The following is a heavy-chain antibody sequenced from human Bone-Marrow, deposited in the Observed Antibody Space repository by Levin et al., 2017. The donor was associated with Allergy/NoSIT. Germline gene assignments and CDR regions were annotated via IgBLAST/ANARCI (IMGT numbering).Heavy chain of an antibody. CDR2: ISSSGDST. Sequence: GGSLRLSCAASGFSFWHYTMNWVRQAPGKGLEWVSCISSSGDSTYYADSVKGRFTISRDNAKNSLFLHLNRLRDEDTALYYCARDPARGYYDSSGYSGDHWGQGTLVTVSS. CDR3: ARDPARGYYDSSGYSGDH. V-gene: IGHV3-48*02. J-gene: IGHJ4*02. CDR1: GFSFWHYT. D-gene: IGHD3-22*01.